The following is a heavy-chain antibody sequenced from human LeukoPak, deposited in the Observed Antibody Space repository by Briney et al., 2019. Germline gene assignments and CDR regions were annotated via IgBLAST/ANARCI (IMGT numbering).Heavy chain of an antibody. D-gene: IGHD1-7*01. CDR1: GFTFSSFG. Sequence: PGRSLTLSCAASGFTFSSFGMHWVRQAPGKGLEWVAVIWYDASNKYYADSVKGRFTISRGNSKNTLYLQMNSLRDDDTAVYYCVRGVGVSRFNYLDPWGQGTLVIVSS. V-gene: IGHV3-33*01. CDR3: VRGVGVSRFNYLDP. CDR2: IWYDASNK. J-gene: IGHJ5*02.